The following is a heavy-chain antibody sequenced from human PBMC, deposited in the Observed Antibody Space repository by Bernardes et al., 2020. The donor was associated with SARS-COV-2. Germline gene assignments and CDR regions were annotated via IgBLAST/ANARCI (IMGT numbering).Heavy chain of an antibody. CDR2: INSDGSST. Sequence: GGSLRLSCAASGFTFSSYWMHWVRQAPGKGLVWVSRINSDGSSTSYADSVKGRFTISRDNAKNTLYLQMNSLRAEDTAVYYCARNSPGEWLLFDYWGQGTLVTVSS. V-gene: IGHV3-74*01. CDR3: ARNSPGEWLLFDY. J-gene: IGHJ4*02. D-gene: IGHD3-3*01. CDR1: GFTFSSYW.